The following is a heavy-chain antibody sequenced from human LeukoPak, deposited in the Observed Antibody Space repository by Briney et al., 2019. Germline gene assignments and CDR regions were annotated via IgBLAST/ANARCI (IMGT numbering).Heavy chain of an antibody. CDR2: IHYDGSNN. V-gene: IGHV3-30*02. CDR1: GFTFSSYA. J-gene: IGHJ4*02. D-gene: IGHD6-13*01. CDR3: AKDHGSSDWYYFDY. Sequence: GGSLRLSCAASGFTFSSYAMHWVRQAPGKGLEWVAFIHYDGSNNYYADSVKGRFTISRDNSKSTLYLQMNTLRADDTAVYYCAKDHGSSDWYYFDYWGQGTLVTVSS.